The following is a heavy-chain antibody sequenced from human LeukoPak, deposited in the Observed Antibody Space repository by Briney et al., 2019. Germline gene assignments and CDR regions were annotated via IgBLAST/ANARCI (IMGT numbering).Heavy chain of an antibody. D-gene: IGHD3-16*02. CDR3: TGAIVGGIQD. J-gene: IGHJ1*01. Sequence: PGGPLRLSCAASGLSVRASEMNWVPQPPGKGREWVSHITNSGTTAYYADSVKGRFTISRDNAKNSLYLQMHSLRVEDTAVYYCTGAIVGGIQDWGQGTLVSVSS. V-gene: IGHV3-48*03. CDR2: ITNSGTTA. CDR1: GLSVRASE.